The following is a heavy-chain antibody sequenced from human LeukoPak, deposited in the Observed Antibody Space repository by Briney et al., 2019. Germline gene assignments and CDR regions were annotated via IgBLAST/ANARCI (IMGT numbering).Heavy chain of an antibody. V-gene: IGHV4-38-2*02. CDR2: IYHTGGT. CDR1: AYSINSNYY. J-gene: IGHJ4*02. CDR3: SRASSTSFYDF. Sequence: PSGTLSLTCTVSAYSINSNYYWGWIRQPPGKGLEWIATIYHTGGTYYNPSLKSRVTMSIDTSKNQFSLKLSSVTAADTALYYCSRASSTSFYDFWGQGTLVTVSS. D-gene: IGHD2/OR15-2a*01.